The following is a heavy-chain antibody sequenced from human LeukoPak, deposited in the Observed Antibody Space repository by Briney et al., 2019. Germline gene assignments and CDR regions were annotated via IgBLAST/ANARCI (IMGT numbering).Heavy chain of an antibody. CDR2: ISGSGGNT. V-gene: IGHV3-23*01. CDR1: GFTFSSYA. CDR3: AKGSYYDSSGSFYFDY. Sequence: PGGSLRLSCAAPGFTFSSYAMSWVRQAPGKGLEWVSGISGSGGNTYYADSVKGRFTISRDNSKNTLYVQVNSLGTEDTAAYYCAKGSYYDSSGSFYFDYWGQGTLVTVSS. J-gene: IGHJ4*02. D-gene: IGHD3-22*01.